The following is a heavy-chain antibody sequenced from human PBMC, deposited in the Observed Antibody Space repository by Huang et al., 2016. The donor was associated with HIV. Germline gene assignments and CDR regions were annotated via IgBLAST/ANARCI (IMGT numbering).Heavy chain of an antibody. Sequence: EVQLLESGGGFVQPGGSLRLSCAASGFTFSTYAMSWVRQAPGKGLELVSAISARGGRTYYADSVKGRFTINRDTSKTTLYLQMNSLRAEDTAVYYCAKLGVEVAVASTVGRGMDVWGQGTTVTVSS. V-gene: IGHV3-23*01. J-gene: IGHJ6*02. CDR3: AKLGVEVAVASTVGRGMDV. CDR1: GFTFSTYA. CDR2: ISARGGRT. D-gene: IGHD6-19*01.